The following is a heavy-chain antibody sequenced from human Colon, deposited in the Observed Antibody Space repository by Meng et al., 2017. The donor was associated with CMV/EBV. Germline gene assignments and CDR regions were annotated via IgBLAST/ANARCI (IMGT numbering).Heavy chain of an antibody. CDR1: GYTLSAYY. V-gene: IGHV1-2*06. J-gene: IGHJ4*02. Sequence: KAPGYTLSAYYFHLVRQAPGQGLEWMGRVNTHRGGTSYGQKFRLRVAMTGDTSINTAYVELSSLRSDDMAVYYCARSSCGGDCFYDSWGQGTLVTVSS. D-gene: IGHD2-21*02. CDR2: VNTHRGGT. CDR3: ARSSCGGDCFYDS.